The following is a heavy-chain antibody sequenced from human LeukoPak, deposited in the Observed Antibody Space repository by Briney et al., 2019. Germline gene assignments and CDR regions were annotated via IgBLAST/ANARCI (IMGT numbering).Heavy chain of an antibody. Sequence: PGGSLRLSCVASGFTFSNAWMSWVRQAPGKGLEWVGRIKSKTDGGTTDYTAPVKGRFTISRDDSKNTLYLQMNSLKTEDTAVYYCTTESISINDFWSGYRTLDYWGQGTLVTVSS. D-gene: IGHD3-3*01. J-gene: IGHJ4*02. CDR1: GFTFSNAW. CDR3: TTESISINDFWSGYRTLDY. V-gene: IGHV3-15*01. CDR2: IKSKTDGGTT.